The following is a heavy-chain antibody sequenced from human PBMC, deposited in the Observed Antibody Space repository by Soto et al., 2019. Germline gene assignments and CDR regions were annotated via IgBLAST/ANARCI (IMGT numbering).Heavy chain of an antibody. J-gene: IGHJ6*02. CDR1: GGTFGGYG. Sequence: RSYAASGGTFGGYGMQWVRQAQGKGLEWVSGISWNSGSIGYADSVKGRFTISRDNAKNSLYLQMNSLRAEDTALYYCARRQIPPPTRGAATARGGMDVWGQGTTVTVSS. V-gene: IGHV3-9*01. D-gene: IGHD6-13*01. CDR2: ISWNSGSI. CDR3: ARRQIPPPTRGAATARGGMDV.